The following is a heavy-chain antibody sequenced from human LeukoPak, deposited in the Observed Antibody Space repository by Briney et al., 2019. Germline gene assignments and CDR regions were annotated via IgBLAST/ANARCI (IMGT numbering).Heavy chain of an antibody. D-gene: IGHD5-24*01. CDR1: GYTFTSYG. CDR3: ARGDGYTTAKMRDY. V-gene: IGHV1-18*01. CDR2: ISAYNGNT. Sequence: ASVKVSCKASGYTFTSYGISWVRQAPGQGLEWMGWISAYNGNTNYAQKLQGRVTMTTDTSTSTAYMELRSLRSEDTAVYYCARGDGYTTAKMRDYWGQGTLVTVSS. J-gene: IGHJ4*02.